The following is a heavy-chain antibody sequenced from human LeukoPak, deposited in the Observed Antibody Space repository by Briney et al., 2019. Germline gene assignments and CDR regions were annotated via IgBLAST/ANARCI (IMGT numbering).Heavy chain of an antibody. V-gene: IGHV4-30-4*08. Sequence: LRLSCAASGFTFSSYSMNWVRQPPGKGLEWIGYIYYSGSAYYNPSLKSRVALSVDTSKNQFSLKLTSVTAADTAVYYCARDSSSWGGFDYWGQGTLVTVSS. J-gene: IGHJ4*02. CDR1: GFTFSSYS. D-gene: IGHD6-13*01. CDR3: ARDSSSWGGFDY. CDR2: IYYSGSA.